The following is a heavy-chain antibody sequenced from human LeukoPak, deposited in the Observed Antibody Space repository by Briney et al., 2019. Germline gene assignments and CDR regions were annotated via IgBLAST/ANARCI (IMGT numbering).Heavy chain of an antibody. CDR1: GYTFTSYY. CDR3: ARVVIRGLIGDY. J-gene: IGHJ4*02. D-gene: IGHD3-10*01. CDR2: INPSGGST. Sequence: ASVKVSCKASGYTFTSYYMHWVRQAPGQGLEWMGIINPSGGSTSYAQKFQGRVTMTTDTSTNTAYMELRSLRSDDTAVYYCARVVIRGLIGDYWGQGPLVTVSS. V-gene: IGHV1-46*01.